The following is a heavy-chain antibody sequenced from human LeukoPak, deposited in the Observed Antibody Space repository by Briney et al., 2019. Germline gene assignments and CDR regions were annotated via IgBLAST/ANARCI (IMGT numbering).Heavy chain of an antibody. CDR3: AKDFRIAAAGTMGGRFDP. Sequence: PGGSLRLSCAASGFTFDDYAMHWVRQAPGKGLEWVSGISWNSGSIGYADSVKGRFTISRDNAKNSLYLQMNSLRAEDTALYYCAKDFRIAAAGTMGGRFDPWGQGTLVTVSS. J-gene: IGHJ5*02. V-gene: IGHV3-9*01. CDR1: GFTFDDYA. D-gene: IGHD6-13*01. CDR2: ISWNSGSI.